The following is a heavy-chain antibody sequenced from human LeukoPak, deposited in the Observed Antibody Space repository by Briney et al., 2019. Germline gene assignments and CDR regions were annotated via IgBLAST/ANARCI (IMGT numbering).Heavy chain of an antibody. CDR2: INHSGST. CDR1: GGSFSGYY. D-gene: IGHD3-22*01. J-gene: IGHJ4*02. V-gene: IGHV4-34*01. CDR3: ARASKTYYYDSSGYHFDY. Sequence: PSETLSLTCAVYGGSFSGYYWSWIRQTPGKGLEWIGEINHSGSTNYNPSLKSRVTISVDTSKNQFSLKLSSVTAADAAVYYCARASKTYYYDSSGYHFDYWGQGTLVTVSS.